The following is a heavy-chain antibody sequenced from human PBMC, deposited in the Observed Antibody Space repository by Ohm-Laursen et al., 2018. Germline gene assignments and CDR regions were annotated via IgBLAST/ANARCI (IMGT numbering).Heavy chain of an antibody. CDR1: GLSISNSNW. V-gene: IGHV4-28*01. D-gene: IGHD2-2*02. J-gene: IGHJ6*02. CDR2: LYYSGTT. Sequence: VTLSLTWDVSGLSISNSNWWGWIRQPPGKGLEWVGYLYYSGTTYYNPSLKSRVTISVDTSKNQFSLKLSSVAAADTAVYYCASGVVVPAAIDYYYGMDVWGQGTTVTVSS. CDR3: ASGVVVPAAIDYYYGMDV.